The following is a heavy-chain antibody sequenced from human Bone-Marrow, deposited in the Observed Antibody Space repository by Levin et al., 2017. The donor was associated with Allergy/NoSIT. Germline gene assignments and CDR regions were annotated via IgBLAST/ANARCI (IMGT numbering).Heavy chain of an antibody. Sequence: LSLSCAASGFAFSNSAMSWVRQAPGKGLEWVSSISASDSSMYYADSVKGRFTISRDNSKNTLYLQLNSLTAADTAVYYCAVYYYGSGSYYRLIWGQGTLVTVSS. V-gene: IGHV3-23*01. J-gene: IGHJ4*02. CDR1: GFAFSNSA. CDR3: AVYYYGSGSYYRLI. CDR2: ISASDSSM. D-gene: IGHD3-10*01.